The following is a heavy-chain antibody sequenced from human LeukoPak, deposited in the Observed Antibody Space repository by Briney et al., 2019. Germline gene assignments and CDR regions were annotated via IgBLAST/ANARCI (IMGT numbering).Heavy chain of an antibody. CDR2: FDPEDGET. J-gene: IGHJ4*02. CDR3: ATVGAAGILYFDY. V-gene: IGHV1-24*01. Sequence: ASVKVSCKVSGYTLTEISMHWVRQAPGKGLEWMGGFDPEDGETIYAQKFQGRVTMIEDTSTDTAYMELSSLRSEDTAVYYCATVGAAGILYFDYWGQGTLVTVSS. D-gene: IGHD6-13*01. CDR1: GYTLTEIS.